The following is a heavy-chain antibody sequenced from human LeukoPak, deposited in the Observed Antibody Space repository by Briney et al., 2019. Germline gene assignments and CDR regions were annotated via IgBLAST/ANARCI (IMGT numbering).Heavy chain of an antibody. CDR2: IYYSGST. CDR3: ARLATGYSSSWGLDY. CDR1: GGSISSYY. J-gene: IGHJ4*02. Sequence: PSETLSLTCTVSGGSISSYYWSWIRQPPGKGLEWIGGIYYSGSTYYNPSLKSRVTISVDTSKNQFSLKLSSVTAADTAVYYCARLATGYSSSWGLDYWGQGTLVTVSS. D-gene: IGHD6-13*01. V-gene: IGHV4-59*05.